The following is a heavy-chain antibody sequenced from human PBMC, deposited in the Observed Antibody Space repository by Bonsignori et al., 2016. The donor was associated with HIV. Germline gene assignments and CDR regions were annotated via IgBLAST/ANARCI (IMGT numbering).Heavy chain of an antibody. CDR3: AREGKGDYAPQRGSAYYYYYMDV. CDR2: IYSGGST. Sequence: VRQAPGKGLEWVSVIYSGGSTYYADSVKGRFTISRDNSKNTLYLQMNSLRAEDTAVYYCAREGKGDYAPQRGSAYYYYYMDVWGKGTTVTVSS. D-gene: IGHD4-17*01. V-gene: IGHV3-66*01. J-gene: IGHJ6*03.